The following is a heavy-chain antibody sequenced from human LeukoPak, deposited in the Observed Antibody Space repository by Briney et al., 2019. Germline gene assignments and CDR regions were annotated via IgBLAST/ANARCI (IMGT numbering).Heavy chain of an antibody. CDR3: ARGVPTETLAYYDFWSGYYKSEYFQH. CDR1: GYTFTSYD. V-gene: IGHV1-8*03. D-gene: IGHD3-3*01. CDR2: MNPNSGNT. Sequence: GASVKVSCKASGYTFTSYDINWVRQATGQGLEWMGWMNPNSGNTGYAQKFQGRVTITRNTSISTAYMELSSLRSEDTAVYYCARGVPTETLAYYDFWSGYYKSEYFQHWGQGTLVTVSS. J-gene: IGHJ1*01.